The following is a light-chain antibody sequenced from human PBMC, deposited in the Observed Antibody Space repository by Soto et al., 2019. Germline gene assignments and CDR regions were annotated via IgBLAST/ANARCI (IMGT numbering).Light chain of an antibody. J-gene: IGKJ4*01. Sequence: IVLTQSPDSLSLSPGVRATLSCRASQSVGGHLAWYQQRPGQAPRHLIFDTSVTATGIPARFSGSGSGTDVTLTITSLEPEVSAVYYCQQRHIWPLTGGGGTRLEIK. CDR3: QQRHIWPLT. CDR1: QSVGGH. V-gene: IGKV3-11*01. CDR2: DTS.